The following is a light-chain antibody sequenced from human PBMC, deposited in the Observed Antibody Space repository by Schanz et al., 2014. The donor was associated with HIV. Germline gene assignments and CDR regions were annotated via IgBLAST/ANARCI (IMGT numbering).Light chain of an antibody. CDR3: SSYAGTSYV. J-gene: IGLJ1*01. CDR1: SSDVGSYNR. CDR2: EVS. V-gene: IGLV2-18*02. Sequence: QSALTQPPSASGSPGQSVTISCTGTSSDVGSYNRVSWYQQPPGTAPKLMIYEVSNRPSGVPDRFSGSKSGNTASLTISGLQAEDEADYYCSSYAGTSYVFGTGTKLTVL.